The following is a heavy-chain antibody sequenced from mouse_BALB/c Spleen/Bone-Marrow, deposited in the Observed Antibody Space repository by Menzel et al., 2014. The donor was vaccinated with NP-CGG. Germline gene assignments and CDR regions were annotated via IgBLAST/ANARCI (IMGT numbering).Heavy chain of an antibody. J-gene: IGHJ4*01. V-gene: IGHV1-9*01. CDR3: AREDIATVVEMDY. D-gene: IGHD1-1*01. Sequence: VQLQESGAELMKPGASVKISCKATGYTFXRYWIEWVKQRPGHGLEWIGEILPGSGSTNYNEKFKGKATFTADTSSNTAYMQLSSLTSEDSAVYYCAREDIATVVEMDYWGQGTSVTVSS. CDR2: ILPGSGST. CDR1: GYTFXRYW.